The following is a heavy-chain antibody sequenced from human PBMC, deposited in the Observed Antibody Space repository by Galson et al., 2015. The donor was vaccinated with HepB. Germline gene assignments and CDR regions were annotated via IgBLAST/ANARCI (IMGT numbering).Heavy chain of an antibody. V-gene: IGHV3-30*04. J-gene: IGHJ4*02. Sequence: SLRLSCAASGFIFDNYVMHWIRQAPGKGLEWVAIISYESSTKYYADSVKGRFTISRDNPKNTLYLQMNSLRHEDTGVYYCARSNYTSGWGGALDKWGQGTLVTVSS. CDR1: GFIFDNYV. CDR3: ARSNYTSGWGGALDK. CDR2: ISYESSTK. D-gene: IGHD6-19*01.